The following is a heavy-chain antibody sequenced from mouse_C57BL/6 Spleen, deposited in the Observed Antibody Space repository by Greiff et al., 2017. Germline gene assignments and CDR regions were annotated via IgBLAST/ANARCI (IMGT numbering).Heavy chain of an antibody. V-gene: IGHV1-50*01. CDR3: AREGGLRRKDAMDY. D-gene: IGHD2-4*01. Sequence: QVQLQQSGAELVKPGASVKLSCKASGYTFTSYWMQWVKQRPGQGLEWIGEIDPSDSYTNYNQKFKGKATLTVDPSSSTAYMQLSSLTSEDSAVYYCAREGGLRRKDAMDYWGQGTSVTVSS. J-gene: IGHJ4*01. CDR1: GYTFTSYW. CDR2: IDPSDSYT.